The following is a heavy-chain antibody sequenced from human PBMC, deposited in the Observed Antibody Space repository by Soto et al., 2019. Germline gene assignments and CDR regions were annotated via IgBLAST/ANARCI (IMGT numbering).Heavy chain of an antibody. CDR1: GFTFSDYS. J-gene: IGHJ4*02. CDR2: ISSSDSII. CDR3: ARDLGYYDSSGYFDY. D-gene: IGHD3-22*01. V-gene: IGHV3-11*01. Sequence: PGGSLRLSCAASGFTFSDYSMSWIRQAPGKGLEWVSYISSSDSIIYYTDSVKGRFTISRDNAKNSLYLQMNSLRAEDTAVYYCARDLGYYDSSGYFDYWGQGTLGTVP.